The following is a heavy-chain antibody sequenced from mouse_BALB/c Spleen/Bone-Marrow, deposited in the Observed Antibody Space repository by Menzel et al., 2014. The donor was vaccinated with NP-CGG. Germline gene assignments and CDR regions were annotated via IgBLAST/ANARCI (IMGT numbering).Heavy chain of an antibody. J-gene: IGHJ2*01. CDR1: DYTFTSYW. CDR3: TREGWLRYFDY. Sequence: LQQSGSELVRPGASVKLSCKASDYTFTSYWMHWVKQRHGQGLEWIGNIYPGSGSTNYDEKFKSKGTLAVDTSSSTAYMHLSSLTSEDSAVYYCTREGWLRYFDYWGQGTTLTVSS. CDR2: IYPGSGST. D-gene: IGHD2-2*01. V-gene: IGHV1S22*01.